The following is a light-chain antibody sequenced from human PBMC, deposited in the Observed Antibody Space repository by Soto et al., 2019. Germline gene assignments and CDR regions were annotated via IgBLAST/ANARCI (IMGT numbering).Light chain of an antibody. CDR2: EDR. V-gene: IGLV3-1*01. J-gene: IGLJ2*01. CDR3: QAWDSSSVV. CDR1: KLGDRF. Sequence: SYELTQSPSVSVSPGQTASITCSGDKLGDRFAYWYQQKPGQSPVVVIYEDRKRPSGIPERFSGSNSGNTATLTIRGTQAMDEADYYCQAWDSSSVVFGGGTQLTVL.